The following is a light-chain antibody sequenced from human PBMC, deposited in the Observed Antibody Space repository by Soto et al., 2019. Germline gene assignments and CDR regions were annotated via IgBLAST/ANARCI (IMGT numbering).Light chain of an antibody. CDR3: QHHYSYPWT. J-gene: IGKJ1*01. CDR2: AAS. V-gene: IGKV1-8*01. CDR1: QGISSY. Sequence: AILMTQSPSSLSSSTGDRVTITCRASQGISSYLAWYQQKPGKAPKLLIYAASTLDTGVPSRFSGSGSGTDFTLTISCLQSEDFATYYCQHHYSYPWTFGQGTKVDIK.